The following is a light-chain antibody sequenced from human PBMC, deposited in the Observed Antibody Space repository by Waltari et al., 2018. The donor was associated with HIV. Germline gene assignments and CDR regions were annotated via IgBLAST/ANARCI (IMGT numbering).Light chain of an antibody. J-gene: IGKJ1*01. V-gene: IGKV3-11*01. Sequence: EIVLTQSPATLSLSPGERATLSCRASQSVGSYLGWYQQKPGQAPRLLIYDASNRATVIPARFSGRGSGTDFTLTISSLEPEDFAVYYCQQRSDWPPTFGQGTKGEIK. CDR1: QSVGSY. CDR3: QQRSDWPPT. CDR2: DAS.